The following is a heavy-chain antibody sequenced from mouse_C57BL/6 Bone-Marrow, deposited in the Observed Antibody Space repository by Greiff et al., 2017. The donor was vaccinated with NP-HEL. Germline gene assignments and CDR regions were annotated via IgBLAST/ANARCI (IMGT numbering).Heavy chain of an antibody. J-gene: IGHJ1*03. CDR1: GFSINSDCY. Sequence: ESGPSLVRPSQTLSLTCTVTGFSINSDCYWIWIRQFPGNKLEYIGYTFYSGITYYNPSLESRTYITRDTSKNQFSLKLSSVTTEDTATYYCARDRFYDYDGYWYFDVWGTGTTVTVSS. D-gene: IGHD2-4*01. V-gene: IGHV3-3*01. CDR3: ARDRFYDYDGYWYFDV. CDR2: TFYSGIT.